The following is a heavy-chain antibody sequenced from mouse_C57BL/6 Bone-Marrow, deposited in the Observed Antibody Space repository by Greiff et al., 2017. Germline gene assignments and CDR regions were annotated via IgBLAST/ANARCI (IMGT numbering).Heavy chain of an antibody. CDR1: GFNIKDDY. V-gene: IGHV14-4*01. CDR3: ARSVVGDY. CDR2: IDPENGDT. D-gene: IGHD4-1*01. J-gene: IGHJ2*01. Sequence: VQLQQSGAELVRPGASVKLSCTASGFNIKDDYMHWVKQRPEQGLEWIGWIDPENGDTEYASKFQGKATITVETSSNTAYLQLSSLTSEDTAVYYCARSVVGDYWGQGTTLTVSS.